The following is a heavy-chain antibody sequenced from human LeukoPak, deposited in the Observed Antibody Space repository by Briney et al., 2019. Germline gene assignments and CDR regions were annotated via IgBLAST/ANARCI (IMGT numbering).Heavy chain of an antibody. V-gene: IGHV3-48*01. J-gene: IGHJ6*03. CDR2: ISSSSSTI. D-gene: IGHD3-10*01. CDR3: ARVRISMVRGVYYYYMDV. Sequence: PGGSLRLSCAASGFTFSSYSMNWVRQAPGKGLEWVSYISSSSSTIYYADSVKGRFAISRDNAKNSLYLQMNSLRAEDTAVYYCARVRISMVRGVYYYYMDVWGKGTTVTVSS. CDR1: GFTFSSYS.